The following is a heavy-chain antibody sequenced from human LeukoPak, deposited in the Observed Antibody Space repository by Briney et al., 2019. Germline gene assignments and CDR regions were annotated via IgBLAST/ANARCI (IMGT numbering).Heavy chain of an antibody. CDR3: ARHEIINKHPDY. J-gene: IGHJ4*02. V-gene: IGHV4-34*01. CDR1: GGSFSGYY. D-gene: IGHD2/OR15-2a*01. CDR2: INHSGGT. Sequence: PSETLSLTCAVYGGSFSGYYWSWIRQPPGKGLEWIGEINHSGGTNYNPSLKSRVTISVDTSKNQFSLKLSSVTAADTAVYYCARHEIINKHPDYWGQGTLVTVSS.